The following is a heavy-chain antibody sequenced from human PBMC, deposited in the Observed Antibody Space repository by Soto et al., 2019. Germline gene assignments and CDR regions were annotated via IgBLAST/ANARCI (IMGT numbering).Heavy chain of an antibody. Sequence: GGSLRLSCAASGFALSSFDMDWVRQAPGKGLEWVSYINRGGGYIHYAESVKGRFTISRDNARTSLYLQMNSLRVEDTAVYYCARDREYCSGDNCYETGSDYWGQGTLVTVSS. CDR3: ARDREYCSGDNCYETGSDY. CDR2: INRGGGYI. V-gene: IGHV3-21*05. D-gene: IGHD2-15*01. CDR1: GFALSSFD. J-gene: IGHJ4*02.